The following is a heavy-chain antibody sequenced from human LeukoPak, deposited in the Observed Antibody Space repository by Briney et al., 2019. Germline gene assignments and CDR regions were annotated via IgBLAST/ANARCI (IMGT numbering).Heavy chain of an antibody. CDR1: GYTFTGYY. D-gene: IGHD2-21*01. CDR3: ARGFGDRGYYYYYYMDV. V-gene: IGHV1-2*02. Sequence: ASVKVSCKASGYTFTGYYMHWVRQAPGQGLEWMGWINPNSGGTNYAQKFQGRVTMTRDTSISTVYMELSRLRSDDTAVYYCARGFGDRGYYYYYYMDVWGKGTTVTVSS. J-gene: IGHJ6*03. CDR2: INPNSGGT.